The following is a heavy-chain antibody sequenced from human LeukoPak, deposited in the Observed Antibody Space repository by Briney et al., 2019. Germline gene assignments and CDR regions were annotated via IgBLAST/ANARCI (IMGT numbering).Heavy chain of an antibody. CDR1: GGTFSSYA. CDR2: IIPIFGTA. V-gene: IGHV1-69*13. J-gene: IGHJ6*02. D-gene: IGHD3-22*01. Sequence: GASVKVSRKASGGTFSSYAISWVRQAPGQGLEWMGGIIPIFGTANYAQKFQGRVTITADESTSTAYMELSSLRSEDTAVYYCASSGYYYPIYYYYGMDVWGQGTTVTVSS. CDR3: ASSGYYYPIYYYYGMDV.